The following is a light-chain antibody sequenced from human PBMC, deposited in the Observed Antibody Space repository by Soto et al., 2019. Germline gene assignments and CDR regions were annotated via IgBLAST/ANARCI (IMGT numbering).Light chain of an antibody. J-gene: IGKJ1*01. Sequence: DIQMTQSPSTLSASVGDRVTITCRASQSISSWLAWYQQKPGKAPKLLIYKASSLQIGVPSRFSGSGSGTEFTLTISSLQPDDFATYYCQQYNSYSWTFGQGTKVEIK. V-gene: IGKV1-5*03. CDR3: QQYNSYSWT. CDR2: KAS. CDR1: QSISSW.